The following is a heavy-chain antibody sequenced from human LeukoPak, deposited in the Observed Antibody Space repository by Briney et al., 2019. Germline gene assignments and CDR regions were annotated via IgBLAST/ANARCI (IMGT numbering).Heavy chain of an antibody. D-gene: IGHD1-26*01. V-gene: IGHV4-38-2*02. CDR1: GYSISSGYY. CDR3: ARHDIVGATVGWFDP. J-gene: IGHJ5*02. CDR2: IYHSGST. Sequence: SETLSLTCTVSGYSISSGYYWGWIRQPPGKGLEWIGSIYHSGSTYYNPSLKSRVTISVDTSKNQFSLKLSSVTAADTAVYYCARHDIVGATVGWFDPWGQGTLVTVSS.